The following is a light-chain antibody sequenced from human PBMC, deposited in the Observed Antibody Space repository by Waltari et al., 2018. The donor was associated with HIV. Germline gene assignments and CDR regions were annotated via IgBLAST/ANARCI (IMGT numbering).Light chain of an antibody. V-gene: IGKV1-39*01. CDR1: QNIYTF. J-gene: IGKJ3*01. Sequence: DIQMTQSPSSLSASLVDRVTFTCRASQNIYTFVNWFQVKPGKTPRLLIYRASNLERGVPSRFSGSGSGTEFSLTISSVQPDDVATYFCLQTFNTPLTFGPGTKLDV. CDR2: RAS. CDR3: LQTFNTPLT.